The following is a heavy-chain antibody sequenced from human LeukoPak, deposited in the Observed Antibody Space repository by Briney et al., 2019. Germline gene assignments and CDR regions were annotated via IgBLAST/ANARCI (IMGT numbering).Heavy chain of an antibody. D-gene: IGHD3-9*01. J-gene: IGHJ4*02. Sequence: ASVKVSCKASGYTFTGYYMHWVRQAPGQGLEWMGWINPNSGGTNYAQKFQGRVTMTRDTSISTAYMELSRLRSDDTAVYYCARDLDDILTGYWYWGQGTLVTVSS. V-gene: IGHV1-2*02. CDR1: GYTFTGYY. CDR3: ARDLDDILTGYWY. CDR2: INPNSGGT.